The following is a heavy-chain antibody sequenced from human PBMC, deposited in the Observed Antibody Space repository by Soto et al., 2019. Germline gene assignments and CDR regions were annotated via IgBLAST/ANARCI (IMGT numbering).Heavy chain of an antibody. Sequence: QVQLVQSGAEVKKPGSSVKVSCKASGGTCSSYALRWVRQAPGQGLEWMGGSIPIFGTANYAPKFQGRVTITADESTSPAYIELNRVRSEDTAVYYCPIEDLVLLPAVTTTRCCYYGMDVWGQGTTVTVSS. CDR2: SIPIFGTA. V-gene: IGHV1-69*12. CDR3: PIEDLVLLPAVTTTRCCYYGMDV. D-gene: IGHD2-2*01. J-gene: IGHJ6*02. CDR1: GGTCSSYA.